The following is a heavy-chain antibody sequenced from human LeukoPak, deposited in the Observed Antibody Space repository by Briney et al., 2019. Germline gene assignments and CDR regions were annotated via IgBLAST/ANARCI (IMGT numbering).Heavy chain of an antibody. Sequence: PGGSLRLSCVASGFTFSSYAMSWVRQAPGKGLEWVSAISGSGGSTYYADSVKGRFTISRDNSKNTLYLQMNSLRAEDTAVYYCAKDPSGDYNPAFSDYWGQGTLVTVSS. D-gene: IGHD4-17*01. CDR1: GFTFSSYA. J-gene: IGHJ4*02. V-gene: IGHV3-23*01. CDR3: AKDPSGDYNPAFSDY. CDR2: ISGSGGST.